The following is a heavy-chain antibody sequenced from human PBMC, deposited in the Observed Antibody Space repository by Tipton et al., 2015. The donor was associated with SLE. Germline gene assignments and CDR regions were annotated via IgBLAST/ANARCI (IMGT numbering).Heavy chain of an antibody. D-gene: IGHD3-10*01. J-gene: IGHJ4*02. V-gene: IGHV4-61*09. CDR2: IYTSGNT. Sequence: TLSLTCTVSGGSISSGNYSWNWIRQPAGKALEWIGNIYTSGNTNYSPSLKSRVTISVDTSKNQFSLNLRSVTAADTAVYYCARGVLEFWGQGTLVTVSS. CDR3: ARGVLEF. CDR1: GGSISSGNYS.